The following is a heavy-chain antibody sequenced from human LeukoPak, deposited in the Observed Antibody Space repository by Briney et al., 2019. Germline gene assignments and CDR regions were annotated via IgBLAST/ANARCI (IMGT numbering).Heavy chain of an antibody. CDR2: INHSGST. Sequence: SETLSLTCAVYGGSFSGYYWSWIRQPPGKVLEWIGEINHSGSTNYNPPLKSRVTISVDTSKNQFSLKLSSVTAADTAVYYCARGRQHDNWFDPWGQGTLVTVSS. J-gene: IGHJ5*02. D-gene: IGHD6-13*01. V-gene: IGHV4-34*01. CDR3: ARGRQHDNWFDP. CDR1: GGSFSGYY.